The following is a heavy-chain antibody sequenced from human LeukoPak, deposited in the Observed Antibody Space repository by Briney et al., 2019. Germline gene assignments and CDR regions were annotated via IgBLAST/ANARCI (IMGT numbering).Heavy chain of an antibody. CDR3: VRHDKQQGYYFDY. CDR2: IYYNGDT. CDR1: GGSISTYH. V-gene: IGHV4-59*01. J-gene: IGHJ4*02. D-gene: IGHD6-13*01. Sequence: SETLSLTCTVSGGSISTYHWSWIRQPPGKGLEWVGYIYYNGDTKQNPSLNSRATISVDTSKNQFSLKLKSVAAADTAVYYCVRHDKQQGYYFDYWGQGTLVTVSS.